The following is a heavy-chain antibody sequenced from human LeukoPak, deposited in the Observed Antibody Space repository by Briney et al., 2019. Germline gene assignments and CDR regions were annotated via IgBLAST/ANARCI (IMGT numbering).Heavy chain of an antibody. V-gene: IGHV4-38-2*02. CDR1: GYPIGLDYY. Sequence: SETLSLTCKVSGYPIGLDYYWVWIRQAPGRGLQWIGGFHRGRVQYNSALKSRVTISIDSSKNQFSLRMWPVTAADTAFYFCARAPSSYESGNGYPNLGWLDPWGQGALVTVSS. CDR3: ARAPSSYESGNGYPNLGWLDP. J-gene: IGHJ5*02. D-gene: IGHD5-24*01. CDR2: FHRGRV.